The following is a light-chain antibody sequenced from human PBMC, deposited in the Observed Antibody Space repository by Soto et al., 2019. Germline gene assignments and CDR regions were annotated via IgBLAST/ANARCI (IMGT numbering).Light chain of an antibody. CDR3: LQCLHDRT. CDR2: GAS. V-gene: IGKV3-20*01. Sequence: EIVLTQSPGTLSLSPGERATLSCRASQSVSSSYLAWYQQTPGQAPRLLIYGASSRATGIPDRFTGSGSGTDFTLTISRLEPEDFAVYYCLQCLHDRTFGHGTKVDIK. CDR1: QSVSSSY. J-gene: IGKJ1*01.